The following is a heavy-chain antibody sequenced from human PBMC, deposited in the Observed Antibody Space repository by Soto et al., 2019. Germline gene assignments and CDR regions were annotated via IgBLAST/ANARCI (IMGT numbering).Heavy chain of an antibody. V-gene: IGHV3-33*01. CDR3: ARYCSGGRCYTGGLDY. CDR1: GFAFSSFG. Sequence: SLRLSCAASGFAFSSFGMHWVRQAPGKGLEWVALVGYDGNEKYYGDSVKGRFTISRDYSENTVHLQMDCLRVEDTAVYFCARYCSGGRCYTGGLDYWGQGTVVTVSS. CDR2: VGYDGNEK. J-gene: IGHJ4*02. D-gene: IGHD2-15*01.